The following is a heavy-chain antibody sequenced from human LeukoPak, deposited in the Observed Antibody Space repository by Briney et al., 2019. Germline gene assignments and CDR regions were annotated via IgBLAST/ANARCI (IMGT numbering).Heavy chain of an antibody. Sequence: QPGGSLRLSCAASGFTFSRYSMNWVRQAPGKGLEWISYISSSISTVFYADSVKGRFTISRDNAKNTLYLQMNSLRAEDTAVYYCAEGGAFDIWGQGTMVTVSS. V-gene: IGHV3-48*01. D-gene: IGHD2-15*01. J-gene: IGHJ3*02. CDR1: GFTFSRYS. CDR2: ISSSISTV. CDR3: AEGGAFDI.